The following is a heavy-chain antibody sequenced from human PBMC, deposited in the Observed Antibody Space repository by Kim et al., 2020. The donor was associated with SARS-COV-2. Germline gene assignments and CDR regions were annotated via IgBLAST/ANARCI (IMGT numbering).Heavy chain of an antibody. Sequence: SVKGRFTISRDNAKNLLYLHMNGLRAEDTAVYYCAREGTMDFDFWGWFDHWGQGTLVTVSS. D-gene: IGHD3-3*01. CDR3: AREGTMDFDFWGWFDH. J-gene: IGHJ5*02. V-gene: IGHV3-11*01.